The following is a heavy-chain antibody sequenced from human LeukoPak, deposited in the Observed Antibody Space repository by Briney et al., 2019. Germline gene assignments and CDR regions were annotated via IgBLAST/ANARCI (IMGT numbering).Heavy chain of an antibody. D-gene: IGHD5-24*01. CDR1: GASVSTTAYF. CDR3: ASYREAYDLYPHGLDV. J-gene: IGHJ3*01. Sequence: PSETLSLTCSVSGASVSTTAYFWNWIRQPAGEGLEWIGRIYASGNTHYNPSLKSRVTMSLDTSKNQFSLTMNSVTAADSAVYFCASYREAYDLYPHGLDVWGRATVVTVSS. CDR2: IYASGNT. V-gene: IGHV4-61*02.